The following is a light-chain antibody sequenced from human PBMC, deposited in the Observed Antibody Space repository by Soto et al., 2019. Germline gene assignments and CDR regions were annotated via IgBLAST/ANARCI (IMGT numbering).Light chain of an antibody. J-gene: IGLJ1*01. CDR3: AAWDDSLNGPYV. V-gene: IGLV2-8*01. CDR2: EVT. CDR1: SSDVGGYDY. Sequence: QSVLTQPPSASGSPGQSVTISCTGTSSDVGGYDYVSWYQQHPGKAPKLMIYEVTIRPSGVPDRFSGSKSGTSASLAISGLQSEDEADYYCAAWDDSLNGPYVFGTGTKVTVL.